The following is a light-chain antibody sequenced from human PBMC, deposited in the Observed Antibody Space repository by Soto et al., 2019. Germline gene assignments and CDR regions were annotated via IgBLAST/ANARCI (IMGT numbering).Light chain of an antibody. CDR1: QTVRNNY. Sequence: RRLGQECRSRLSRKASQTVRNNYLAWYQQKPGQAPRLLIYDASSRATGIPDRCSCVGSGTHHTLSVCSLDPDDVALFQSQQYNDQPLTYGQGTKV. V-gene: IGKV3-20*01. CDR2: DAS. CDR3: QQYNDQPLT. J-gene: IGKJ1*01.